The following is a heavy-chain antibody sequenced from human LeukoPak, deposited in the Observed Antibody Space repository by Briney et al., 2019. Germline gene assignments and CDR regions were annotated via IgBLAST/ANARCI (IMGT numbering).Heavy chain of an antibody. Sequence: SVKVSCKASGGTFSSYAISWVRQAPGQGLEWMGRIIPILGIANYAQKFQGRVTITADKSTSTAYMELSSLRSEDTAVYYCARDPVEMAHRGPYDMDVWGQGTTVTVSS. D-gene: IGHD2-15*01. CDR3: ARDPVEMAHRGPYDMDV. J-gene: IGHJ6*02. CDR1: GGTFSSYA. CDR2: IIPILGIA. V-gene: IGHV1-69*04.